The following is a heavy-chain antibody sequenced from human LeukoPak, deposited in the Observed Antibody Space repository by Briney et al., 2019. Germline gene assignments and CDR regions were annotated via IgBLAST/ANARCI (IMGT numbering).Heavy chain of an antibody. CDR1: GFTFSSYS. D-gene: IGHD4-23*01. CDR2: ISSSSSYI. V-gene: IGHV3-21*01. CDR3: ARDTDYFGGSPYWYFDL. J-gene: IGHJ2*01. Sequence: GGSLRLSCAASGFTFSSYSMNWVRQAPGKGLEWVSSISSSSSYIYYADSVKGRFTISRDNAKNSLYLQMNSLRAEDTAVYYCARDTDYFGGSPYWYFDLWGRGTLVTVSS.